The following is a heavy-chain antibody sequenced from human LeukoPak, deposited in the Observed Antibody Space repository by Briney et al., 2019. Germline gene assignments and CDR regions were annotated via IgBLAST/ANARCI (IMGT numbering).Heavy chain of an antibody. CDR3: ARRLGYCSSTSCLYYFDY. D-gene: IGHD2-2*01. J-gene: IGHJ4*02. Sequence: ASVKVSCKASGYTFTSYDINWVRQATGQGLEWMGWMNPNSGNTGYAQKFQGRVAMTRNTSISTAYMELSSLRSEDTAVYYCARRLGYCSSTSCLYYFDYWGQGTLVTVS. CDR2: MNPNSGNT. CDR1: GYTFTSYD. V-gene: IGHV1-8*01.